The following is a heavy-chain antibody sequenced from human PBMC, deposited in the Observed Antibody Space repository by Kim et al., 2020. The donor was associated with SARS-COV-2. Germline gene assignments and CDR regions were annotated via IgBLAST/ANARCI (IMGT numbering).Heavy chain of an antibody. Sequence: SETLSLTCAVSGGSISSSNWWSWVRQPPGKGLEWIGEIYHSGSTNYNPSLKSRVTISVDKSKNQFSLKLSSVTAADTAVYYCARVTIVVVPAAIWGDSYYYYGMDVWGQGTTVTVSS. CDR3: ARVTIVVVPAAIWGDSYYYYGMDV. CDR1: GGSISSSNW. CDR2: IYHSGST. D-gene: IGHD2-2*01. V-gene: IGHV4-4*02. J-gene: IGHJ6*02.